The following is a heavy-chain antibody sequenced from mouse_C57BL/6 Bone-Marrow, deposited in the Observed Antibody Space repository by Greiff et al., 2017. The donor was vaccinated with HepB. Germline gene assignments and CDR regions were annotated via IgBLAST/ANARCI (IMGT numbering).Heavy chain of an antibody. Sequence: EVQLVESGEGLVKPGGSLKLSCAASGFTFSSYAMSWVRQTPAERLEWVAYISSGGDYIYYADTVKGRFTISRDNARNTLYLQMSSLKSEDTAMYYCTSGYDYDVVFAYWGQGTLVTVSA. D-gene: IGHD2-4*01. V-gene: IGHV5-9-1*02. CDR2: ISSGGDYI. CDR1: GFTFSSYA. CDR3: TSGYDYDVVFAY. J-gene: IGHJ3*01.